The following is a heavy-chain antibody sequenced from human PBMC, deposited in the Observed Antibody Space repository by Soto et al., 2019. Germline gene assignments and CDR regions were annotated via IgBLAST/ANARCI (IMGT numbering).Heavy chain of an antibody. Sequence: QVQLVQSGAEVKKPGSSVKVSCKASGGTFSSYAISWVRQAPGQGLEWMGGIIPIFGTANYAQKFQGRVTITADESTSTAYMEVSSLRSEDTAVYYCAGDRQKQTYYYDSSGYYYYWGQGTLVTVSS. D-gene: IGHD3-22*01. CDR2: IIPIFGTA. V-gene: IGHV1-69*01. J-gene: IGHJ4*02. CDR3: AGDRQKQTYYYDSSGYYYY. CDR1: GGTFSSYA.